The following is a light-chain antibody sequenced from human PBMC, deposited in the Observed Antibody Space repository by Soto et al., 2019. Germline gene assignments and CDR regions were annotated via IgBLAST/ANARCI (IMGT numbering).Light chain of an antibody. V-gene: IGKV3-11*01. Sequence: EIVLTQSPVTLSLSPGERATLSCRASQSVTTFLAWYQQKPGQAPRPLIYDASKRATGIPARFSGSGSGTHFTLTISSLAPEDFAVYYCQKRTNWPRTFGGGTKGEIK. CDR1: QSVTTF. CDR3: QKRTNWPRT. J-gene: IGKJ4*01. CDR2: DAS.